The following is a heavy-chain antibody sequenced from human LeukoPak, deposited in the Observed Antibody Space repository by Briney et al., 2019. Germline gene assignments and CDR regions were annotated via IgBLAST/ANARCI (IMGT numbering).Heavy chain of an antibody. CDR3: ARGHYDLNT. CDR1: GGSISSYY. CDR2: AYYSGNT. J-gene: IGHJ5*02. D-gene: IGHD3-3*01. Sequence: PSETLSLTCTVSGGSISSYYWSWIRQPPGKGLEWIGYAYYSGNTNYNPSLKSRVTISVDTSKNQFSLNLTSVTAADTAVYYCARGHYDLNTWGQGTLVTVSS. V-gene: IGHV4-59*08.